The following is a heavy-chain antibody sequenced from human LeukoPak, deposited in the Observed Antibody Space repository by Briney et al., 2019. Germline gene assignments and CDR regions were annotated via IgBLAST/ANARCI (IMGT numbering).Heavy chain of an antibody. D-gene: IGHD3-22*01. Sequence: GGSLRLSCAASGFSFSSYSMNWVRQAPGMGLEWVSYISSSSTTIYYADSVKGRFTISRDNAKNSLYLQMNSLRDEDTAVYYCARAYYDSSGYYYEGYFQDWGQGTLVTVSS. CDR2: ISSSSTTI. CDR3: ARAYYDSSGYYYEGYFQD. J-gene: IGHJ1*01. CDR1: GFSFSSYS. V-gene: IGHV3-48*02.